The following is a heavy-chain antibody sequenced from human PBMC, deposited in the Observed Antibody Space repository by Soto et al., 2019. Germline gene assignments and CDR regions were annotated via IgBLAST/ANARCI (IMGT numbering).Heavy chain of an antibody. CDR1: GYSFTSYW. D-gene: IGHD2-2*01. CDR2: IDPSDSYT. CDR3: ARLVVVVPAAVGDYYYGMDV. Sequence: PGESLKISCKGSGYSFTSYWIIWVRQMPGKGLEWMGRIDPSDSYTNYSPSFQGHVTISADKSISTAYLQWSSLKASDTAMYYCARLVVVVPAAVGDYYYGMDVWGQGTTVTVSS. V-gene: IGHV5-10-1*01. J-gene: IGHJ6*02.